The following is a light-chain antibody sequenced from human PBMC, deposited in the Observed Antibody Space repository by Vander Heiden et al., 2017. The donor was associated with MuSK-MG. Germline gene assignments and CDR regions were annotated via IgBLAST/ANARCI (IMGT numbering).Light chain of an antibody. CDR3: QQDGSSHPYT. CDR1: QTVDSIY. V-gene: IGKV3-20*01. Sequence: DIVLTQSPGTLSLSPGERATLSCRASQTVDSIYLAWYQQKPGQAPRLLIYGASTRATGIPDRFSGSGSGTDFTLTISRLEPEDFALYYCQQDGSSHPYTFGQGTKLEIK. J-gene: IGKJ2*01. CDR2: GAS.